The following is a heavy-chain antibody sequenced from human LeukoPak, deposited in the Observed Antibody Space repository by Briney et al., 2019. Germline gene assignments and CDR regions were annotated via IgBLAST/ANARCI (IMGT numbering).Heavy chain of an antibody. Sequence: PSETLSLTCTVSGGSIGSYSWSWIRQPPGKGLEWIAYIYYSGSTNYNPSLKSRVTISVDTSKNQFSLKLSSVTAADTAVYYCARLTVVPAAIGAWGQGTLVTVSS. V-gene: IGHV4-59*08. D-gene: IGHD2-2*02. J-gene: IGHJ1*01. CDR2: IYYSGST. CDR3: ARLTVVPAAIGA. CDR1: GGSIGSYS.